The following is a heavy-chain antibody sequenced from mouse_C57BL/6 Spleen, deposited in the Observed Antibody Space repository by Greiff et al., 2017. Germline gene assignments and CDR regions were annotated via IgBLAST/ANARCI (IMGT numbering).Heavy chain of an antibody. CDR2: IYPGDGDT. CDR1: GYAFSRSW. CDR3: ARSTWGAMDY. J-gene: IGHJ4*01. V-gene: IGHV1-82*01. D-gene: IGHD4-1*01. Sequence: QVQLKESGPELVKPGASVKLSCKASGYAFSRSWMNWVKQRPGKGLEWIGRIYPGDGDTNYNGKFKGKATLTADTSSSTAYMQLSSLTSEDSAVYIGARSTWGAMDYWGQGTSGTVSS.